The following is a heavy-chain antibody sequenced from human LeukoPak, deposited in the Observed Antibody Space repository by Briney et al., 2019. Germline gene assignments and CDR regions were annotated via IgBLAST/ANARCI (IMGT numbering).Heavy chain of an antibody. Sequence: SETLSLTCAVYGGSFSGYYWSWIRQPPGKGLEWIGEINHSGSTNYNPSLKSRVTISVDTSKNQFSLKLSSVTAAGTAVYYCARGLRDTAMYYFDYWGQGTLVTVSS. CDR1: GGSFSGYY. V-gene: IGHV4-34*01. CDR2: INHSGST. J-gene: IGHJ4*02. CDR3: ARGLRDTAMYYFDY. D-gene: IGHD5-18*01.